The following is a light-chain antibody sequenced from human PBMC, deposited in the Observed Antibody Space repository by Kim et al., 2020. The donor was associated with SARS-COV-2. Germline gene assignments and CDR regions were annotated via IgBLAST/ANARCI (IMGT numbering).Light chain of an antibody. V-gene: IGKV3-20*01. CDR2: GAS. Sequence: PGKRATLSCRANQSVSSSYLAWYQQKPGQAPRLLIYGASSRATGIPDRFSGSGSGTDFTLTISRLEPEDFAVYYCQQYGSSPPTTFGQGNKVDIK. J-gene: IGKJ1*01. CDR3: QQYGSSPPTT. CDR1: QSVSSSY.